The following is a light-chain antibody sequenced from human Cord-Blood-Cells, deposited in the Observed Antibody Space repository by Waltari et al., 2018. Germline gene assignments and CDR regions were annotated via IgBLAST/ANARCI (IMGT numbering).Light chain of an antibody. CDR1: QGIRSA. V-gene: IGKV1-13*02. J-gene: IGKJ4*01. CDR2: DAS. Sequence: AIQFTQSPSSLSASVGARVPITCRASQGIRSALAWYQQKPGKAPKLLIYDASSLESGVPSRFSGSGAGTDFTLTISSLQPEDFATYYCQQFNSYPLGFGGGTKVEIK. CDR3: QQFNSYPLG.